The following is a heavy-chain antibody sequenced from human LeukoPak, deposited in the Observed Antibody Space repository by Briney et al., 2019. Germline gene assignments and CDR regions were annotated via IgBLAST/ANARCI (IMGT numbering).Heavy chain of an antibody. CDR2: ISWNSGSI. V-gene: IGHV3-9*01. J-gene: IGHJ4*02. CDR3: AKADSSGYFDY. Sequence: GGSLRLSCAASGFTFDDYAMHWVRQAPGKGLEWVSGISWNSGSIGYADSVKGRFTISRDNAKNSLYLQMNSLRAEDTALYYCAKADSSGYFDYWGQGTLVTVSS. D-gene: IGHD3-22*01. CDR1: GFTFDDYA.